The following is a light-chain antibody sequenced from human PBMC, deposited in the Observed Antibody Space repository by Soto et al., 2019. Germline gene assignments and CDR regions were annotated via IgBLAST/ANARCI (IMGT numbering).Light chain of an antibody. CDR2: AAS. Sequence: DIQMTQSPSSLSASVGDRVTITCRASQGISSSLAWYQQKPGRVPRLLIYAASTLQSGVPSRFSGSGSGTDFTLTINSLQTEDVATYYCQKYNSFPHTFGQGTKLEI. CDR1: QGISSS. V-gene: IGKV1-27*01. J-gene: IGKJ2*01. CDR3: QKYNSFPHT.